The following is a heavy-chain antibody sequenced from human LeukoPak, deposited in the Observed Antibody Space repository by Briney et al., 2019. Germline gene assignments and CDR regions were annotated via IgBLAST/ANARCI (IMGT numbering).Heavy chain of an antibody. CDR1: GGSISSYY. V-gene: IGHV4-59*08. Sequence: TSETLSLTCTVSGGSISSYYWSWIRQPPGKGLEWIGYIYYSGSTNYNPSLKSRVTISVDTSKNQFSLKLSSVTAADTAVYYCARVPVVAATHFDYWGQGTLVTVSS. CDR2: IYYSGST. D-gene: IGHD2-15*01. CDR3: ARVPVVAATHFDY. J-gene: IGHJ4*02.